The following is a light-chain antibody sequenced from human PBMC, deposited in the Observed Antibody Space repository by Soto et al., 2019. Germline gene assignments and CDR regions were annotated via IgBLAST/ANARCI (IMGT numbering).Light chain of an antibody. J-gene: IGKJ1*01. CDR2: KAS. Sequence: DIQMTQSPSTLSASVGDRVTITCRASQSISTWLVWYQQKPGKAPKLLIYKASSLQRGVPSRFSGSGSGTEFTLTINSLQPDDFATYYCQKYETSSQTFGQGTKVEIK. CDR3: QKYETSSQT. CDR1: QSISTW. V-gene: IGKV1-5*03.